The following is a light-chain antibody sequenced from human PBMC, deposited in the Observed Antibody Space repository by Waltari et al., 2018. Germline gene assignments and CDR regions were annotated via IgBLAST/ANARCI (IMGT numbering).Light chain of an antibody. J-gene: IGKJ2*01. Sequence: DIQMTQSPFTLSASVGDRVTITCRASQSITSWLAWYQQKPGKAPKLLIYDASSLESGVPSRFSGSGSGTEFPLTISSLQPDDFATYYCQQYNSYSPTFGQGTKLAMK. CDR3: QQYNSYSPT. CDR1: QSITSW. V-gene: IGKV1-5*01. CDR2: DAS.